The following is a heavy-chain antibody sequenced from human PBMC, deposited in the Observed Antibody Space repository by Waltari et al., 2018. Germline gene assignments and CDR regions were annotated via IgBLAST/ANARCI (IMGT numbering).Heavy chain of an antibody. J-gene: IGHJ4*02. Sequence: QVQLVQSGAEVKKPGASVKVSCKASGYTFTGYYMHWVRQAPGQGLEWMGRINPNRGGTNNAQKFQGRVTMTRESSISTAYMELSRLRSDDTAVYYCAVANGLGSYYGFDYWGQGTLVTVSS. CDR1: GYTFTGYY. CDR3: AVANGLGSYYGFDY. V-gene: IGHV1-2*06. D-gene: IGHD1-26*01. CDR2: INPNRGGT.